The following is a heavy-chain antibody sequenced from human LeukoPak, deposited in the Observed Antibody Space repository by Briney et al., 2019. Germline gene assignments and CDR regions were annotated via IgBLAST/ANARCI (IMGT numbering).Heavy chain of an antibody. D-gene: IGHD3-3*01. CDR3: ARRLGITIFGVVIIRRNWFDP. CDR2: MNPNSGNT. CDR1: GYTFTSYD. Sequence: ASVKVPCKASGYTFTSYDINWVRQATGHGLGWMGWMNPNSGNTGYAQKFQGRVTMTRNTSISTAYMELSSLRSEDTAVYYCARRLGITIFGVVIIRRNWFDPWGQGTLVTVSS. J-gene: IGHJ5*02. V-gene: IGHV1-8*01.